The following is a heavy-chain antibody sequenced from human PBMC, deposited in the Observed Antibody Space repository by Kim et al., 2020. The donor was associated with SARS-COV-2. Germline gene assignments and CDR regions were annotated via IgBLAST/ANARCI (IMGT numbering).Heavy chain of an antibody. J-gene: IGHJ6*02. CDR1: GGSISSSNW. V-gene: IGHV4-4*02. CDR2: IYHSGST. D-gene: IGHD2-15*01. CDR3: ARGRGINCSGGGCYPYGMDV. Sequence: SETLSLTCAVSGGSISSSNWWSWVRQPPGKGLEWIGEIYHSGSTNYNPSLKSRVTISVDKSKNKFSLKLSSVTAADTAVYYCARGRGINCSGGGCYPYGMDVWGQGTTVTVSS.